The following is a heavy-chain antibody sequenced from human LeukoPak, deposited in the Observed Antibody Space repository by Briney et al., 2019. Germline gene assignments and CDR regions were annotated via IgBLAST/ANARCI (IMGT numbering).Heavy chain of an antibody. Sequence: GGSLRLSCAASGFTFRSYGMSWVRQAPGKGLEWVSVIYSGGSTYYADSVKGRFTISRDNSKNTLYLQMNSLRAEDTAVYYCARGINDYGGNSGDYWGQGTLVTVSS. CDR1: GFTFRSYG. D-gene: IGHD4-23*01. V-gene: IGHV3-53*01. CDR2: IYSGGST. J-gene: IGHJ4*02. CDR3: ARGINDYGGNSGDY.